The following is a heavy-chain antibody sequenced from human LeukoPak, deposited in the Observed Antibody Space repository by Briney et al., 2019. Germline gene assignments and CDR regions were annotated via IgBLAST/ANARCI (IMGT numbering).Heavy chain of an antibody. CDR1: GGSISSGGYY. J-gene: IGHJ4*02. CDR2: IYYSGST. V-gene: IGHV4-31*03. D-gene: IGHD2/OR15-2a*01. CDR3: AGHHPRNTVDF. Sequence: SETLSLTCTVSGGSISSGGYYWSWIRQHPGEGLEWIGYIYYSGSTYYNSSLKSRVTISVDTSKNQFSLKLSSVTAADTAVYYCAGHHPRNTVDFWGQGTLVTVSS.